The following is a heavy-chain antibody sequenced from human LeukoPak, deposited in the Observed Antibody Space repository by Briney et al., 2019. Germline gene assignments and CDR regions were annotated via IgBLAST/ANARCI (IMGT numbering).Heavy chain of an antibody. J-gene: IGHJ4*02. CDR3: AKTGTTEGYYDFWSGFSDYFDY. CDR1: GFTFSSYA. Sequence: PGGSLRLSCAAPGFTFSSYAMSWVRQAPGKGLEWVSAISGSGGSTYYADSVKGRFTISRDNSKNTLYLQMNSLRAEDTAVYYCAKTGTTEGYYDFWSGFSDYFDYWGQGTLVTVSS. D-gene: IGHD3-3*01. CDR2: ISGSGGST. V-gene: IGHV3-23*01.